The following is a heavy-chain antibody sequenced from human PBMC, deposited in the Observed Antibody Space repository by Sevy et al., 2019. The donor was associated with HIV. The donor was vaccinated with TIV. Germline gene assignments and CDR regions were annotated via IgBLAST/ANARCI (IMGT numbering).Heavy chain of an antibody. J-gene: IGHJ4*02. CDR2: INEDGTTK. CDR3: ARAIGAATSH. V-gene: IGHV3-7*03. Sequence: GGSLRLSCAGSGFIFSGYWMHWVRQAPGKGLEWVANINEDGTTKYYLDSVKGRFTISRDNAKNSVFLQMNSLRVDDTAVYYCARAIGAATSHWGQGTLVTVSS. CDR1: GFIFSGYW. D-gene: IGHD2-15*01.